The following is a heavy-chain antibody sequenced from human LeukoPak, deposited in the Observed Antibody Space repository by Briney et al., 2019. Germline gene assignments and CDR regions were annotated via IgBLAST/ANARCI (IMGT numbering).Heavy chain of an antibody. CDR1: GYSISSGYY. Sequence: SETLSLTCTVSGYSISSGYYWGWIRQPPGKGLEWIGSIYHSGSTYYNPSLKSRVTISVDTSKNQFSLKLSSVTAADAAVYYCARSIMTSVTTFGYWGQGTLVTLSS. CDR2: IYHSGST. J-gene: IGHJ4*02. V-gene: IGHV4-38-2*02. CDR3: ARSIMTSVTTFGY. D-gene: IGHD4-17*01.